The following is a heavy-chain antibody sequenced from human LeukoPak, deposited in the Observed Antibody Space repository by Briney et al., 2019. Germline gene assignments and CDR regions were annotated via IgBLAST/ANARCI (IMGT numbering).Heavy chain of an antibody. Sequence: GRSLRLTCAASGFTFSSYERNWVRQAPWKGLVWVSRINSDGTTTSYADSVRGRFTNSRDNAKKTLYLQMNSLRAEEIAVYYCARPPQYSSGWYVDYWGRETVVSV. CDR2: INSDGTTT. CDR1: GFTFSSYE. D-gene: IGHD6-19*01. J-gene: IGHJ4*02. V-gene: IGHV3-74*01. CDR3: ARPPQYSSGWYVDY.